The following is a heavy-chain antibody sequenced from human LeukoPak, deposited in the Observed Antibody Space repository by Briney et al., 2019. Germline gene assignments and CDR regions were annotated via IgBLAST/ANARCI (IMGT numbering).Heavy chain of an antibody. D-gene: IGHD2-21*01. CDR2: ISPDGTYT. J-gene: IGHJ4*02. CDR3: VRDSSLIV. V-gene: IGHV3-74*01. CDR1: GFSFSSYA. Sequence: GGSLRLSCAASGFSFSSYAMNWVRQAPGKGLECVSRISPDGTYTHHADSVKGRFTISRDNAQNTLYLQMNILRAEDTALYYCVRDSSLIVWGQGTLVTVSS.